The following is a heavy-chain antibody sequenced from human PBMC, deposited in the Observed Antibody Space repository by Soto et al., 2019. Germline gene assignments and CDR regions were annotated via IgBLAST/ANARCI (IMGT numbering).Heavy chain of an antibody. CDR1: GGSFSSGGYY. J-gene: IGHJ6*03. CDR2: IYYSGST. D-gene: IGHD3-10*01. CDR3: ARERVGYYYGSGSYGYYYYYMDV. V-gene: IGHV4-31*03. Sequence: SETLSLTCTVSGGSFSSGGYYWSWIRQHPGKGLEWIGYIYYSGSTYYNPSLKSRVTISVDTSKNQFSPKLSSVTAADTAVYYCARERVGYYYGSGSYGYYYYYMDVWGKGTTVTVSS.